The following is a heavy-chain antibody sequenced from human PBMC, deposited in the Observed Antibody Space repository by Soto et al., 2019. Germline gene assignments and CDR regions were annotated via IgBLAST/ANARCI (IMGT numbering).Heavy chain of an antibody. CDR2: TYYSSKWCF. J-gene: IGHJ4*02. Sequence: QNLSVTDAVSEFNISREVFAWNWIRQSPSRGLEWLGRTYYSSKWCFDYAVSVKSRITINPDTSKNLFSLQLNSVTPEDTAVYYCARAYSSGWYSYFDFWGQGTLVTVSS. D-gene: IGHD6-19*01. CDR3: ARAYSSGWYSYFDF. V-gene: IGHV6-1*01. CDR1: EFNISREVFA.